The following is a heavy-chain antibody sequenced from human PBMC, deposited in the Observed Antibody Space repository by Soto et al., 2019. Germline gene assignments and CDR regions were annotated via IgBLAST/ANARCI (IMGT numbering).Heavy chain of an antibody. CDR1: GYTFTSYY. CDR2: INPSGGST. D-gene: IGHD3-22*01. Sequence: ASVKVSCKASGYTFTSYYMHWVRQAPGQGLEWMGIINPSGGSTSYAQKFQGRVTMTRDTSTSTVYMELSSLRSEDTAVYYCAREGGEGYDSTHPQNWFDPWGQGTLVTVSS. J-gene: IGHJ5*02. CDR3: AREGGEGYDSTHPQNWFDP. V-gene: IGHV1-46*01.